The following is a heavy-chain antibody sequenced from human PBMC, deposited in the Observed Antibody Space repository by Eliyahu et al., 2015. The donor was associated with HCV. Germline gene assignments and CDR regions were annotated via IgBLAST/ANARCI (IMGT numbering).Heavy chain of an antibody. CDR1: XFXFGSYV. J-gene: IGHJ5*02. CDR3: VKIPWGEVVVVPA. Sequence: EVQLVESGGGLVQPGGSLRLSCSASXFXFGSYVXQWVRQAPGKGLEXXXSILDNGVRSXYADSVRGRFTISRDNXKSTLYLQMTNLRVEDTAVYYCVKIPWGEVVVVPAWGQGTLVTVST. CDR2: ILDNGVRS. D-gene: IGHD2-21*01. V-gene: IGHV3-64D*08.